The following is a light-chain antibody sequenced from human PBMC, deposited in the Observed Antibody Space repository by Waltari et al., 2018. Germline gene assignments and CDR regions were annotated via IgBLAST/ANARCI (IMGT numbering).Light chain of an antibody. CDR3: QQGGSWPRT. Sequence: EIVLTQSPVTLSLSPGERATLSCRASQSVSSYLAWYQQKPGQAPRRLIYGASNRAAGIPARFSGSGSGTDFTLTISSLEPEDFAVYFCQQGGSWPRTFGQGTRVEIK. J-gene: IGKJ1*01. CDR1: QSVSSY. V-gene: IGKV3-11*01. CDR2: GAS.